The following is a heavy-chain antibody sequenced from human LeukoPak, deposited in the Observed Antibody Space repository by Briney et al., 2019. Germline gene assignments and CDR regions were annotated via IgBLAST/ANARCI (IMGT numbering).Heavy chain of an antibody. V-gene: IGHV4-39*07. CDR3: ARGTRTWIQLWSSGAFDI. CDR2: IYYSGST. J-gene: IGHJ3*02. Sequence: SETLSLTCTVSGGSISSSSYYWGWIRQPPGKGLEWIGSIYYSGSTYYNPSLKSRVTISVDTSKNQFSLKLSSVTAADTAVYYCARGTRTWIQLWSSGAFDIWGQGTMVTVSS. CDR1: GGSISSSSYY. D-gene: IGHD5-18*01.